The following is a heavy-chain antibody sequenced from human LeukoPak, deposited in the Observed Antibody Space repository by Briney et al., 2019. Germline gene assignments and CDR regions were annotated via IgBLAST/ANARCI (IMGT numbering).Heavy chain of an antibody. CDR1: GFTFSSYW. J-gene: IGHJ2*01. D-gene: IGHD3-10*01. CDR2: IKQDGSEK. Sequence: GGSLRLSCAASGFTFSSYWMSWVRQAPGKGLEWVANIKQDGSEKYYVDSVKGRFTISRDNAKNSLYLQMYSLRAEDTAVYYCARDLYYYGSGSYGPYWYFDLWGRGTLVTVSS. V-gene: IGHV3-7*01. CDR3: ARDLYYYGSGSYGPYWYFDL.